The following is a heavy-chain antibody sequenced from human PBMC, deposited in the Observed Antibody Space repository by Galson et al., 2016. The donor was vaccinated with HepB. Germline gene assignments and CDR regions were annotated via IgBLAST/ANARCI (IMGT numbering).Heavy chain of an antibody. V-gene: IGHV3-30*03. J-gene: IGHJ4*02. CDR3: ARRHEYCPPVGCSVYY. D-gene: IGHD2/OR15-2a*01. CDR2: DSMDGRRK. CDR1: GFTFSNYG. Sequence: SLRLSCAASGFTFSNYGMHWVRQAPGKGLEWVAADSMDGRRKFYADSVRGRFTISRDNSNSMLFLQMSSLRADDTAVYYCARRHEYCPPVGCSVYYWGKGTLVSVSS.